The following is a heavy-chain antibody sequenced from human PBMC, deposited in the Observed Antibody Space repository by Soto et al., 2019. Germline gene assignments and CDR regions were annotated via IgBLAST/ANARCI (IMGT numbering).Heavy chain of an antibody. CDR3: ARDCNYYGSGLALAV. J-gene: IGHJ6*02. V-gene: IGHV4-31*03. D-gene: IGHD3-10*01. CDR2: IYYSGST. CDR1: GGYISSGGYY. Sequence: SETLSLTCTVSGGYISSGGYYLSRLRQHPGKGLEWIGYIYYSGSTYYNPSLTSRVTISVDTSKNQFSLKLSSVTAADTAVYSCARDCNYYGSGLALAVWGQGTTVTVSS.